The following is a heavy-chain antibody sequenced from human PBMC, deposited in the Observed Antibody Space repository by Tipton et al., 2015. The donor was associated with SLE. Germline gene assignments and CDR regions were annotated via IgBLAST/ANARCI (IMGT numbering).Heavy chain of an antibody. CDR1: GFSFSGYW. J-gene: IGHJ4*02. V-gene: IGHV3-74*01. Sequence: SLRLSCAASGFSFSGYWMHWVRQGPGEGLVWVSSIKNDGSITSYAESVKGRFTISRDNAKNTLHLQMNNLRVGDTAVYYCALARGSSNLDTPGYWGQGTLVTVSS. CDR3: ALARGSSNLDTPGY. CDR2: IKNDGSIT. D-gene: IGHD5-18*01.